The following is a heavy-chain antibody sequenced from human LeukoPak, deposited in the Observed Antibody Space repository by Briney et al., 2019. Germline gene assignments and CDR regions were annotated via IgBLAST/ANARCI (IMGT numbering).Heavy chain of an antibody. Sequence: PGRSLRLSCAASGFTFRRYAMHWVRQAPGKGLEWVAVISYDGSDKYYGDSVKGRFTISRDNSKNTLYLQMNSLRAEHTAVYYCARVVVAATLGNWFDPWGQGTLVTVSS. CDR2: ISYDGSDK. CDR1: GFTFRRYA. V-gene: IGHV3-30-3*01. CDR3: ARVVVAATLGNWFDP. J-gene: IGHJ5*02. D-gene: IGHD6-19*01.